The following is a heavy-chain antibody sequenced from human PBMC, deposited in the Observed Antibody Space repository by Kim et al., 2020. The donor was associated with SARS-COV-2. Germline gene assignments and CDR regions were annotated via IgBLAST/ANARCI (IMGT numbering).Heavy chain of an antibody. V-gene: IGHV1-46*01. D-gene: IGHD5-18*01. Sequence: ASVKVSCKASGYTFTSYYMHWVRQAPGQGLEWMGIINPSGGSTSYAQKFQGRVTMTRDTSTSTVYMELSSLRSEDTAVYYCARPAVDTAMVHSAGMDVWGQGTTVTVSS. CDR1: GYTFTSYY. J-gene: IGHJ6*02. CDR2: INPSGGST. CDR3: ARPAVDTAMVHSAGMDV.